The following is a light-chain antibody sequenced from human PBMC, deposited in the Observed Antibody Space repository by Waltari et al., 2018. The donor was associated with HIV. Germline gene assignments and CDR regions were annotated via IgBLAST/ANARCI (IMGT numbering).Light chain of an antibody. V-gene: IGKV6-21*01. CDR2: YAP. Sequence: EIVLTQCPDFQSVTPKESVTITCRTSQSIGDNLHWSQQKPGQSPQLLIKYAPQSFSGVPSRFSGSGSGTVFTLTINGLEAEDAATYYCHQSKSLPGTFGQGTKVEIK. CDR3: HQSKSLPGT. CDR1: QSIGDN. J-gene: IGKJ1*01.